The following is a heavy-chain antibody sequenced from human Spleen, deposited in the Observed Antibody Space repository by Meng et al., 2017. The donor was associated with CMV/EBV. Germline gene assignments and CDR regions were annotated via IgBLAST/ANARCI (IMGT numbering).Heavy chain of an antibody. V-gene: IGHV1-46*01. CDR3: AGRLSVYYYYGMDV. Sequence: ASVKVSCKASGYTFTSYYMHWVRQAPGQGLEWMGIINPSGGGTNFPQNFQGRVTMTRDTSTSTVYMELSSLGSEDTAVYYCAGRLSVYYYYGMDVWGQGTTVTVSS. CDR2: INPSGGGT. J-gene: IGHJ6*02. CDR1: GYTFTSYY.